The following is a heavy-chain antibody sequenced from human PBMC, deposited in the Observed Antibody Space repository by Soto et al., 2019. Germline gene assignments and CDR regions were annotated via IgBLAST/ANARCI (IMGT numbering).Heavy chain of an antibody. J-gene: IGHJ5*02. CDR2: IYYSGST. Sequence: QVQLQESGPGLVKPSQTLSLTCTVSGGSISSGDYYWSWIRQPPGKGLEWIGYIYYSGSTYYNPSLKSRVTISVDTSKTQFSLTLSSVTAADTAVYYCARAMVVTQNWFDPWGQGTLVTVSS. CDR1: GGSISSGDYY. CDR3: ARAMVVTQNWFDP. V-gene: IGHV4-30-4*01. D-gene: IGHD2-21*02.